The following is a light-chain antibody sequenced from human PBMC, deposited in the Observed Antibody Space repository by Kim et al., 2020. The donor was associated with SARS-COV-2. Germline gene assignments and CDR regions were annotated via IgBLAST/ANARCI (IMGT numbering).Light chain of an antibody. CDR3: NSRDSNDNVV. V-gene: IGLV3-19*01. CDR2: GKN. CDR1: SLRSYN. J-gene: IGLJ2*01. Sequence: VALGKKVRITCQGDSLRSYNATGYQQKPGQAPIVVIYGKNNRPSGIPERFSGSSSGNTASLTITGTQAGDEADYYCNSRDSNDNVVFGGGTKLTVL.